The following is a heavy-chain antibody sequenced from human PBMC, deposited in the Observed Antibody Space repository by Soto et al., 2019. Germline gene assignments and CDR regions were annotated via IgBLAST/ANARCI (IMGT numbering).Heavy chain of an antibody. D-gene: IGHD4-4*01. CDR2: IYPGDSDT. CDR1: GYTFTTYW. V-gene: IGHV5-51*01. CDR3: ARTRLQSAFDI. Sequence: GESLKISCKGSGYTFTTYWIGWVRQMPGKGLEWMGIIYPGDSDTRYSPSFQGQVTISADKSISTAYLQWSSLRSEDTAVYYCARTRLQSAFDIWGQGTMVTVSS. J-gene: IGHJ3*02.